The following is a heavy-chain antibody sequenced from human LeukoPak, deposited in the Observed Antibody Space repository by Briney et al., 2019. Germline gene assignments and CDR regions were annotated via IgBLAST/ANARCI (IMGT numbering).Heavy chain of an antibody. CDR3: ARAAIAVAGDYNYHYMDV. CDR1: GYTFTDHY. J-gene: IGHJ6*03. D-gene: IGHD6-19*01. V-gene: IGHV1-2*07. CDR2: IYPSSGDI. Sequence: GASVKVSCKASGYTFTDHYMHWVRQAPGQGLEWMGWIYPSSGDIDYSHIFEGRVTMTRDTSISTAYMELSRLRSDDTAVYYCARAAIAVAGDYNYHYMDVWGKGTTVTVSS.